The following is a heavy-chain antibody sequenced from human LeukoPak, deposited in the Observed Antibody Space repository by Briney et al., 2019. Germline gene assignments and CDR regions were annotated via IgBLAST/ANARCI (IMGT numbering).Heavy chain of an antibody. CDR1: GFTFSGYW. V-gene: IGHV3-7*04. J-gene: IGHJ4*02. D-gene: IGHD2-15*01. CDR2: IKQDGSEK. Sequence: GGSLRLSCAASGFTFSGYWMSWVRQAPGKGLEWVANIKQDGSEKYYVDSVKGRFTISRDNAKNSLYLQMNSLRAEDTAVYYCARRSSKGFDYWGQGTLVTVSS. CDR3: ARRSSKGFDY.